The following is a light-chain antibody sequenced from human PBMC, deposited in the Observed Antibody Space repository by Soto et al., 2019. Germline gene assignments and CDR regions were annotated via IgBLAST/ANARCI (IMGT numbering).Light chain of an antibody. CDR1: SSDIGAYNF. V-gene: IGLV2-14*03. Sequence: QSVLTQPASVSGSPGQSITISCTGTSSDIGAYNFVSWYQQHPGKAPKLMLYDVNIRPSGVSTRFSGSKSGNTASLTISGIQAEDEADYYCTSWTTSTTMIFGGGTKVTVL. J-gene: IGLJ2*01. CDR2: DVN. CDR3: TSWTTSTTMI.